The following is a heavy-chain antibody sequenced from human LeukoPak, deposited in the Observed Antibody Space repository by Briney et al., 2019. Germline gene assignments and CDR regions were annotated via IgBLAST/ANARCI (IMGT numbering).Heavy chain of an antibody. CDR1: GFTFSSYS. CDR2: ISSSSSYI. J-gene: IGHJ4*02. V-gene: IGHV3-21*01. CDR3: ARAPRYITGTSLPDY. D-gene: IGHD1-7*01. Sequence: GGSLRLSCGASGFTFSSYSMNWVRQAPGKGLEWVSSISSSSSYIYYADSVKGRFTISRDNAKNSLYLQMNSLRAEDTAVYYCARAPRYITGTSLPDYWGQGTLVTVSS.